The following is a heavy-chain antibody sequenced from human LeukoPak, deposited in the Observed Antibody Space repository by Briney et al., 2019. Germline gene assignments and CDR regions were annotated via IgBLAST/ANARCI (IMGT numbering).Heavy chain of an antibody. CDR2: INPNSGGT. Sequence: GASVKVSCKASGYTFTGYYMHWVRQAPGQGLEWMGWINPNSGGTNYAQKFQGRVTMTRDTSISTAYMELSRLRSDDTAVYYCARDPSYYYDSSGSPADAFDIWGQGTMVTVSS. V-gene: IGHV1-2*02. J-gene: IGHJ3*02. CDR1: GYTFTGYY. CDR3: ARDPSYYYDSSGSPADAFDI. D-gene: IGHD3-22*01.